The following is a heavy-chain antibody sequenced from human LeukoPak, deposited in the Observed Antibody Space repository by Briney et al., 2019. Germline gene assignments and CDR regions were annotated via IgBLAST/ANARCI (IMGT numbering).Heavy chain of an antibody. D-gene: IGHD3-16*02. J-gene: IGHJ4*02. CDR2: INPNSGGT. CDR3: ARGRGMITFGGVIVPPFDY. CDR1: GYTFTSYD. Sequence: GSVKVSCKASGYTFTSYDINWVRQATGQGLEWMGWINPNSGGTNYTQKFQGRVTMTRDTSISTAYMELSRLRSDDTAVYYCARGRGMITFGGVIVPPFDYWGQGTLVTVSS. V-gene: IGHV1-2*02.